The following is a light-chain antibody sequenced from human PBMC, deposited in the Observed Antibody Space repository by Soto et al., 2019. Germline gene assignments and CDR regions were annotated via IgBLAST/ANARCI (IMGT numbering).Light chain of an antibody. V-gene: IGKV3-15*01. CDR3: QQYSRWPTWT. J-gene: IGKJ1*01. CDR1: QSVNIN. Sequence: EIVMTQSPATLSVSPGERATLSCRASQSVNINLAGYQQKPGQAPRLLIYGASTRFPGIPARFSGSGSGTEFSLTISSLQSEDSAVYYCQQYSRWPTWTFGQGTKVEIK. CDR2: GAS.